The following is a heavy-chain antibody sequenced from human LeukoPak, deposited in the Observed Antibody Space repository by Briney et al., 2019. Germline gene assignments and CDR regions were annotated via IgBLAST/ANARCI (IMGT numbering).Heavy chain of an antibody. D-gene: IGHD6-19*01. CDR3: ARRAPGYGSDWLDS. CDR1: GFTFNNYA. CDR2: ISSNGDRT. Sequence: GGSLRLSCVASGFTFNNYALHWVRQAPGKGLEYVSAISSNGDRTFYANSVKGRFTISRDNSKNTLYLQMGSLRTEDMAVYYCARRAPGYGSDWLDSWGQGTLVTVSS. V-gene: IGHV3-64*01. J-gene: IGHJ5*01.